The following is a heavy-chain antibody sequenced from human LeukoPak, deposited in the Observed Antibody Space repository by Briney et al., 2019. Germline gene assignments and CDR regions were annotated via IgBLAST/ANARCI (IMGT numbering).Heavy chain of an antibody. CDR2: IYYSGST. CDR1: SGSISSGGYY. CDR3: ARALGAAAEEYYFDY. Sequence: PSETLSLTCTVSSGSISSGGYYWSWIRQHPGKGLEWIGYIYYSGSTYYNPSLKSRVTISVDTSKNQFSLKLSSVTAADTAVYYCARALGAAAEEYYFDYWGQGTLVTVSS. V-gene: IGHV4-31*03. J-gene: IGHJ4*02. D-gene: IGHD6-13*01.